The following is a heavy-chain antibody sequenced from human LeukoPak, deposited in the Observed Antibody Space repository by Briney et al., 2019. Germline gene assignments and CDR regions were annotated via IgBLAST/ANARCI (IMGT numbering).Heavy chain of an antibody. V-gene: IGHV3-7*01. CDR3: ARGAYYYGSGSHRPLYYFDY. CDR1: GFTFSSYW. J-gene: IGHJ4*02. Sequence: PGGSLRLSCAASGFTFSSYWMSWVRQAPGKGLEWVANIKQDGSEKYYVDSVKGRFTISRDNAKNSLYLQMNSLRAEETAVYYCARGAYYYGSGSHRPLYYFDYWGQGTLVTVSS. CDR2: IKQDGSEK. D-gene: IGHD3-10*01.